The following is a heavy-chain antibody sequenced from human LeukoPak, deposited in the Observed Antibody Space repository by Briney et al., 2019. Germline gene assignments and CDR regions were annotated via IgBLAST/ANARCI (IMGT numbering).Heavy chain of an antibody. CDR3: AGGDIVVVPAATHYYYYGMDV. CDR2: IIPIFGTA. CDR1: GGTFSSYA. J-gene: IGHJ6*04. Sequence: SVKVSCKASGGTFSSYAISWVRQAPGQGLEWMGGIIPIFGTANYAQKFQGRVTITADKSTSTVFMELSSLRSEDTAVYYCAGGDIVVVPAATHYYYYGMDVWGKGTTVTVSS. V-gene: IGHV1-69*06. D-gene: IGHD2-2*01.